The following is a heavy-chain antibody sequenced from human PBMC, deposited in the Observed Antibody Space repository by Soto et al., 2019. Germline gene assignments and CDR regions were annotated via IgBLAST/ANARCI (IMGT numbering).Heavy chain of an antibody. J-gene: IGHJ4*02. D-gene: IGHD2-15*01. CDR3: AREPADEEKYWVYY. CDR2: ISYDGINK. CDR1: GFTFSSYA. Sequence: QVQLVESGGGVVQPGRSLRLSCAASGFTFSSYAMHWVRQAPGNGLEWVAVISYDGINKYYADSVKGRFTISRDNSKNTLYVQMNSLRSEDTAVYYCAREPADEEKYWVYYCGQGTLVTVSS. V-gene: IGHV3-30-3*01.